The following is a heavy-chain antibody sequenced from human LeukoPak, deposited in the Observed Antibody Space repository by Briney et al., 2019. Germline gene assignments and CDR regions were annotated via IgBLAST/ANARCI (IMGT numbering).Heavy chain of an antibody. V-gene: IGHV3-23*01. Sequence: QPGGSLRLSCAASGFTFSSYAMSWVRQAPGKGLEWVSAISGSGGSTYYADSVKGRVTISRDNSKNTLYLQMNSLRAEDTAVYYCAKYSVVVVPATLDYWGQGTLVTVSS. D-gene: IGHD2-15*01. CDR2: ISGSGGST. CDR1: GFTFSSYA. CDR3: AKYSVVVVPATLDY. J-gene: IGHJ4*02.